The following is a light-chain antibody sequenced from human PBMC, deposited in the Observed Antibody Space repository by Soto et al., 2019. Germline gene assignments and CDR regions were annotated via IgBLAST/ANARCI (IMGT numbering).Light chain of an antibody. V-gene: IGKV2-28*01. CDR2: LGS. CDR1: QSLQHSNGKIF. Sequence: DIVMTQSPLSLSVTPGESASISCRSSQSLQHSNGKIFFAWYLQKPGLSPQVLIYLGSFRACGVPVRFSGRVSGTDFTLKISRVETEDVGVYYCMQGRQTPYSFDQGTELVIK. CDR3: MQGRQTPYS. J-gene: IGKJ2*01.